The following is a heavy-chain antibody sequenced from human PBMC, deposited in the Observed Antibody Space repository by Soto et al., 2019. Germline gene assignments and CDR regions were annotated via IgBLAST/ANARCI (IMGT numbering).Heavy chain of an antibody. J-gene: IGHJ5*02. D-gene: IGHD5-18*01. CDR2: IYSGGST. Sequence: EVRLVESGGDLIQWGGSLRLSCAASGFNVSSNYMNWVRQAPGKGLEWVSVIYSGGSTYYADSVKGRFTISRDNSKNTLYLQVNSLRAEDTAVYYCAREERGYGPWGQGTLVTVSS. CDR1: GFNVSSNY. V-gene: IGHV3-53*01. CDR3: AREERGYGP.